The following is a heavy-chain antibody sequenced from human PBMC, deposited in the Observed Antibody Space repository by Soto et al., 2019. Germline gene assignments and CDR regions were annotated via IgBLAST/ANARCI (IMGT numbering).Heavy chain of an antibody. CDR2: IRSKANSYAT. CDR3: TITVGYCSSTSCSGMDV. Sequence: GWSLRLSCAASGFTFSGSAMHWVRQASGKGLEWVGRIRSKANSYATAYAASVKGRFTISRDDSKNTAYLQMNSLKTEDTAVYYCTITVGYCSSTSCSGMDVWGQGTTFTVSS. V-gene: IGHV3-73*01. D-gene: IGHD2-2*01. CDR1: GFTFSGSA. J-gene: IGHJ6*02.